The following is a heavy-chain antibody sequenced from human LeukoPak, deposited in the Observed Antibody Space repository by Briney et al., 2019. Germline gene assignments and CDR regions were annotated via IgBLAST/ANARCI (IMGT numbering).Heavy chain of an antibody. D-gene: IGHD3-22*01. Sequence: PSETLSLTCAVSGGSISSGPYYWGWIRQPPGKGLEWIGSMYYSGDTYHKPSLQSRVTISGDPSKNQFSLKLSSVTAADTAVYYCARLRATLTVVVTLFDSWGQGTLVTVSS. V-gene: IGHV4-39*01. CDR2: MYYSGDT. CDR1: GGSISSGPYY. CDR3: ARLRATLTVVVTLFDS. J-gene: IGHJ4*02.